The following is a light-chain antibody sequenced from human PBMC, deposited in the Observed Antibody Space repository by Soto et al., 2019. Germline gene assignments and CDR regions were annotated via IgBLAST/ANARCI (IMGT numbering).Light chain of an antibody. J-gene: IGLJ3*02. V-gene: IGLV4-69*01. CDR1: SGHSNYA. CDR2: VNSDGSH. Sequence: QSVLTQSPSASASLGASVKLTCTLSSGHSNYAIAWHQQLPKKGPRYLMKVNSDGSHSKGDGIPDRFSGSSSGAERYLTISSLQSEDEADYYCQTWGTGIQVFGGGTKLTVL. CDR3: QTWGTGIQV.